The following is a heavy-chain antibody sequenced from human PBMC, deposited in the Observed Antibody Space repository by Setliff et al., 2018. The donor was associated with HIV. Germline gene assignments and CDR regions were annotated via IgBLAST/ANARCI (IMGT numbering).Heavy chain of an antibody. J-gene: IGHJ6*02. CDR3: ARELKQLAPYSHYYYGMDV. CDR1: GGSISSHY. V-gene: IGHV4-59*11. Sequence: KASETLSLTCTVSGGSISSHYWNWIRQPPGKGLEWIGYIYYSGSTNYNPSLKSRVTISVDTSKNQFSLKLSSVTAADTAVYYCARELKQLAPYSHYYYGMDVWGQGTTVTVSS. CDR2: IYYSGST. D-gene: IGHD6-13*01.